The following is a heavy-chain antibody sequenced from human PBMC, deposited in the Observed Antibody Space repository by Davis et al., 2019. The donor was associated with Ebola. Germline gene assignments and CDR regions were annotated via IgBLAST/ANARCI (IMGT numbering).Heavy chain of an antibody. CDR1: GFTFSSYA. CDR2: INGDSSTT. V-gene: IGHV3-74*01. CDR3: ARVRSNYYYYAMVV. J-gene: IGHJ6*02. Sequence: GESLKISCAASGFTFSSYAMSWVRQAPGKGLVWVSHINGDSSTTTYADSVKGRFTISRDNAKKTLYLQMNSLRAEDTAVYYCARVRSNYYYYAMVVWGQGTTVTVSS.